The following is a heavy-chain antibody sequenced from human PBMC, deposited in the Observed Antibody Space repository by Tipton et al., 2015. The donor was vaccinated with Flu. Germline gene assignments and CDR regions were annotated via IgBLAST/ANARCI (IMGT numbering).Heavy chain of an antibody. CDR3: ARDPLGSPGLNY. CDR2: ISGNGDST. CDR1: GFAFSRHA. V-gene: IGHV3-23*01. Sequence: SLRLSCAASGFAFSRHAMSWVRQAPGEGLEWVSAISGNGDSTYYADSVKGRFTISRDNSKNTMNLQMNSLRADDTAVYYCARDPLGSPGLNYWGQGTLVPVSS. D-gene: IGHD1-26*01. J-gene: IGHJ4*02.